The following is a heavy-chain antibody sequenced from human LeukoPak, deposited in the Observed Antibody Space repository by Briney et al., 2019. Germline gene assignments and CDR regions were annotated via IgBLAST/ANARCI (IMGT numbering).Heavy chain of an antibody. CDR3: ARVMTTVRFYDY. J-gene: IGHJ4*02. CDR1: GGSISSSSYY. CDR2: IYYSGST. D-gene: IGHD4-11*01. Sequence: SETLSLTCTVSGGSISSSSYYWGWIRQPPGKGLEWIGSIYYSGSTYYNPSLKSRVTISVDTSKNQFSLKLSSVTAADTAVYYCARVMTTVRFYDYWGQGTLVTVSS. V-gene: IGHV4-39*07.